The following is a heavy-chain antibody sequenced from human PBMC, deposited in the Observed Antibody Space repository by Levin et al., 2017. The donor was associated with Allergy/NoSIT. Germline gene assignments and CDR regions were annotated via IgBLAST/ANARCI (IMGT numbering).Heavy chain of an antibody. CDR2: IYSGGST. CDR3: ARGYCSGGSCYSGYYYYGMDG. V-gene: IGHV3-66*01. D-gene: IGHD2-15*01. CDR1: GFTVSSNY. Sequence: GGSLRLSCAASGFTVSSNYMSWVRQAPGKGLEWVSVIYSGGSTYYADSVKGRFTISRDNSKNTLYLQMNSLRAEDTAVYYCARGYCSGGSCYSGYYYYGMDGWGQGTTVTVSS. J-gene: IGHJ6*02.